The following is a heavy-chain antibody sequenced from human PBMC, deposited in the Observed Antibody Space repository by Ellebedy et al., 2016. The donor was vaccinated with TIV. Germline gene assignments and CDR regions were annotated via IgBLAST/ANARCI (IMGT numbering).Heavy chain of an antibody. CDR1: GFTFSNYA. CDR3: AKAFLPTGGVNYFDY. D-gene: IGHD2-21*01. V-gene: IGHV3-23*01. CDR2: ISSTGSRT. J-gene: IGHJ4*02. Sequence: PGGSLRLSCAASGFTFSNYAMSWVRQAPGKGLEWVSTISSTGSRTYYADSVEGRFIISRDNSKKTLYLQMNSLRAEDTAVYYCAKAFLPTGGVNYFDYWGQGTLVTVSS.